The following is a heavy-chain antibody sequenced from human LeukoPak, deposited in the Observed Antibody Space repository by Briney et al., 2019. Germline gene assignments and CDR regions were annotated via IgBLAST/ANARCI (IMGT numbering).Heavy chain of an antibody. D-gene: IGHD3-22*01. Sequence: PSETLSLTCTVSGGSISIYYWSWIRQPPGKGLEWIGYIYYSGSTNHNPSLKSRVTISVDTSKNQFSLKLSSVTAADTAVYYCARVGRYSSGYYYVGYYFDYWGQGTLVTVSS. CDR3: ARVGRYSSGYYYVGYYFDY. J-gene: IGHJ4*02. CDR1: GGSISIYY. CDR2: IYYSGST. V-gene: IGHV4-59*01.